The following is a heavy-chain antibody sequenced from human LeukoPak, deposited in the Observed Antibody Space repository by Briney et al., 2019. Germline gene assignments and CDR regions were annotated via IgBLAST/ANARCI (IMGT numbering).Heavy chain of an antibody. CDR1: GGTFSSYA. D-gene: IGHD3-22*01. CDR2: IIPIFGTA. V-gene: IGHV1-69*05. J-gene: IGHJ4*02. Sequence: GSSVKVSCKASGGTFSSYAISWVRQAPGQGLEWMGGIIPIFGTANYAQKFQSRVTITTDESTSTAYMELSSLRSEDTAVYYCARGWDSSGQIPFFYWGQGTLVTVSS. CDR3: ARGWDSSGQIPFFY.